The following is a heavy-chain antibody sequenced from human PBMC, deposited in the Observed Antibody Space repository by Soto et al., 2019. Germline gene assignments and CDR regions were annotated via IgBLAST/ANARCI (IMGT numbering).Heavy chain of an antibody. CDR1: GGSISSGDYY. V-gene: IGHV4-30-4*01. CDR2: IYYSGST. Sequence: QVQLQESGPGLVKPSQTLSLTCTVSGGSISSGDYYWSWIRQPPGKGLEWIGYIYYSGSTYYNPSHPSRGTISVDTSKNQFVLKLSSVTAADTAVYYCAGGYYDSSGYYRQFDYWGQGTLVTVSS. CDR3: AGGYYDSSGYYRQFDY. D-gene: IGHD3-22*01. J-gene: IGHJ4*02.